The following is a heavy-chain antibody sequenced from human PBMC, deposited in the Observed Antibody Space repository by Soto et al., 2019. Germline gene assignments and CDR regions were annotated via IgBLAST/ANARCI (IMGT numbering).Heavy chain of an antibody. J-gene: IGHJ4*02. CDR2: ISTSGSRT. CDR1: GFTFGGYA. Sequence: GGSLRLSCAASGFTFGGYAVSWVRQTPGKELEWVSAISTSGSRTFYADSVKGRFTISRDNSKNTLYLHMDSLRAEDTAVYFCAQNGGSGTFYAFDYWGQGTLVTVSS. D-gene: IGHD3-10*01. CDR3: AQNGGSGTFYAFDY. V-gene: IGHV3-23*01.